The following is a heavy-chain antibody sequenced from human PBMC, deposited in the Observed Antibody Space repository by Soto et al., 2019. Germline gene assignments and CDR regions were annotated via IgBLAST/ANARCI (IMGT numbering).Heavy chain of an antibody. D-gene: IGHD3-10*01. J-gene: IGHJ4*02. Sequence: QVQLQESGPGLVKPSQTLSLTCTVSGGSISSGGYYWSWIRQHPGKGLEWIGYIYYSGSTYYNPSLKSRVTISVDTSKNQFSLKLSSVTAADTAVYYCARDTVRGVLKDLGRYFDYWGQGTLVTVSS. V-gene: IGHV4-31*03. CDR1: GGSISSGGYY. CDR3: ARDTVRGVLKDLGRYFDY. CDR2: IYYSGST.